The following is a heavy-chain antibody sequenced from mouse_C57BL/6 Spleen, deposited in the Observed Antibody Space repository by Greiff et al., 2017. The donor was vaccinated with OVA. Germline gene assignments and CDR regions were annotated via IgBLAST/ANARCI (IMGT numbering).Heavy chain of an antibody. D-gene: IGHD3-2*02. Sequence: VQVVESGPGLVAPSQSLSITCTVSGFSLTSYAISWVRQPPGKGLEWLGVIWTGGGTNYNSALKSRLSISKDNSKSQVFLKMNSLQTDDTARYYCARNDGGQLRLPFAYWGQGTLVTVSA. V-gene: IGHV2-9-1*01. CDR2: IWTGGGT. CDR1: GFSLTSYA. J-gene: IGHJ3*01. CDR3: ARNDGGQLRLPFAY.